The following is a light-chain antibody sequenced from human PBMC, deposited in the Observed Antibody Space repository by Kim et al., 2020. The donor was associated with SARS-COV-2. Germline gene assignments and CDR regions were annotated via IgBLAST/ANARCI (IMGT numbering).Light chain of an antibody. CDR3: QQYYNSPVT. J-gene: IGKJ4*01. CDR2: WAS. Sequence: DIVMTQSPDSLAVSLGERATINCKSSQSVLLSSNNKNYLAWYQQKPGQPPKLLVYWASTRESGVPDRFSGSGSGTDFTLTISSLQAEDVAVYFCQQYYNSPVTFGGGTKLEIK. V-gene: IGKV4-1*01. CDR1: QSVLLSSNNKNY.